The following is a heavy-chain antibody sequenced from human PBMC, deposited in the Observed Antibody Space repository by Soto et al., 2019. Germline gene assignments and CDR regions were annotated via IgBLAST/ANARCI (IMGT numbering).Heavy chain of an antibody. Sequence: SGTLSLTCAVSVCSISSSNGWSWVRQPPGKGLEWIGEIYHSGSTNYNPSLKSRVTISVDKSKNQFSLKLSSVTAADTAVYYCAREKAVAGTTGPYYYYGMDVWGQGTTVTVSS. V-gene: IGHV4-4*02. CDR1: VCSISSSNG. J-gene: IGHJ6*02. CDR2: IYHSGST. CDR3: AREKAVAGTTGPYYYYGMDV. D-gene: IGHD6-19*01.